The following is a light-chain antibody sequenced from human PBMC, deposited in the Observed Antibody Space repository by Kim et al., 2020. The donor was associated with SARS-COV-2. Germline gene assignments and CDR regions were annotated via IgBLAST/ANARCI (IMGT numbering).Light chain of an antibody. J-gene: IGLJ3*02. CDR2: DVI. V-gene: IGLV2-14*03. Sequence: GQSITISCTGTSSDVGAYNYVSWYQQHPGKAPKLMIYDVINRPSGFSNRFSGSKSGNTASLAISGLQAEDEADYYCSSYTSTNTVVFGGGTQLTVL. CDR3: SSYTSTNTVV. CDR1: SSDVGAYNY.